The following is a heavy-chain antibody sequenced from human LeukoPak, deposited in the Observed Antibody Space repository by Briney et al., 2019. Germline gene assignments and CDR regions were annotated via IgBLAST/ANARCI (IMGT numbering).Heavy chain of an antibody. CDR2: VYTIDGST. J-gene: IGHJ4*02. V-gene: IGHV4-4*09. Sequence: PSETLFLTCTVSGGSMSPYFWSWVRQPPGKGLEWIGYVYTIDGSTKYNPSLKSRVTMSVDTSKNQISLKLSSVTAADTAIYYCARRQTYFDYWGQGTLVTVSS. CDR3: ARRQTYFDY. CDR1: GGSMSPYF.